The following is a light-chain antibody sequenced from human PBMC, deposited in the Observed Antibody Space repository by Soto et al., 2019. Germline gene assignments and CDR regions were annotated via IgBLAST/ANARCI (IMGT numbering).Light chain of an antibody. CDR2: EVS. CDR1: SSDVGSYNL. Sequence: QSALTQPASVSGSPGQSITISCTGTSSDVGSYNLVSWYQQHPGKAPKLKIYEVSNRPSGVSNRFSGSKSGNTASLTISGLQAEDEADYYCCSFAGSSTCVFGTGTKLTVL. J-gene: IGLJ1*01. V-gene: IGLV2-23*02. CDR3: CSFAGSSTCV.